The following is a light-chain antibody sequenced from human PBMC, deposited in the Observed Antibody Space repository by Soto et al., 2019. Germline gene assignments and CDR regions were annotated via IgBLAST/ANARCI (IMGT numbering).Light chain of an antibody. CDR2: EVS. CDR3: CSYVSSNTYV. J-gene: IGLJ1*01. V-gene: IGLV2-14*01. Sequence: QSVLTQPASVSGSPGQSITISCTGTRTDVGGYNFVSWYQQHPGKAPKLIIYEVSNRPSGVSNRFSGSKSDNTASLTISGLQAEDEADYYCCSYVSSNTYVFGTGTKVTVL. CDR1: RTDVGGYNF.